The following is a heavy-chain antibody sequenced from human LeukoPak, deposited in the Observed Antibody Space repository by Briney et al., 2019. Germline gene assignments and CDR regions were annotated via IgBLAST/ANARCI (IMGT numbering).Heavy chain of an antibody. Sequence: SETLSLTCTVSGGSISSTSYYWAWFRKPPGKGLEWIGPIYHSGSTYYNPSLKSRVTISVDTSKNQFSLKLRSVTAADTAVYYCARHHPQYSGSYWTSHPDYWGQGTLVTVSS. J-gene: IGHJ4*02. V-gene: IGHV4-39*01. D-gene: IGHD1-26*01. CDR3: ARHHPQYSGSYWTSHPDY. CDR2: IYHSGST. CDR1: GGSISSTSYY.